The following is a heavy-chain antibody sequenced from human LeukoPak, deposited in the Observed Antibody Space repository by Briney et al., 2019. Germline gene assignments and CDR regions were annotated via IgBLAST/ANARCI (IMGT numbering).Heavy chain of an antibody. CDR1: GFTFNSYA. Sequence: GGSLRLSCAASGFTFNSYAMTWVRQAPGKGLEWVSAISGSGGSTYYADSVKGRFTISRDNSKNTLYLQMNSLRAEDTAVYYCVKGDYCSSTSCYLVAFDIWGQGTMVTVSS. D-gene: IGHD2-2*01. J-gene: IGHJ3*02. CDR2: ISGSGGST. CDR3: VKGDYCSSTSCYLVAFDI. V-gene: IGHV3-23*01.